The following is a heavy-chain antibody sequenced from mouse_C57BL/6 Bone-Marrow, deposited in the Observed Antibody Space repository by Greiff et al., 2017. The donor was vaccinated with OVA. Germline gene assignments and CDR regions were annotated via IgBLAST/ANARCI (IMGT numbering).Heavy chain of an antibody. Sequence: VQLQQSGPELVKPGASVKISCKASGYAFSSSWMNWVKQRPGKGLEWIGRIYPGDGDTNYNGKFKGKATLTADKSSSTAYMQLSSLTSEDSAVYFCARLDGSSSWFAYWGQGTLVTVSA. CDR3: ARLDGSSSWFAY. J-gene: IGHJ3*01. V-gene: IGHV1-82*01. CDR1: GYAFSSSW. CDR2: IYPGDGDT. D-gene: IGHD1-1*01.